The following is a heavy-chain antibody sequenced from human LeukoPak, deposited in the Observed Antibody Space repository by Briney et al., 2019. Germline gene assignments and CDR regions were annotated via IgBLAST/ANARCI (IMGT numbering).Heavy chain of an antibody. CDR1: GFTFGDYS. CDR2: IRSKAYGGTT. Sequence: GESLRLTWTASGFTFGDYSMSWIRQAPGKGLEWIGFIRSKAYGGTTEYAASVKGRCTISRDDSKSIAYLQMNSLKTEDTAVYYCTRDRLVVAATYFDYWGQGTLVTVSS. V-gene: IGHV3-49*03. D-gene: IGHD2-15*01. J-gene: IGHJ4*02. CDR3: TRDRLVVAATYFDY.